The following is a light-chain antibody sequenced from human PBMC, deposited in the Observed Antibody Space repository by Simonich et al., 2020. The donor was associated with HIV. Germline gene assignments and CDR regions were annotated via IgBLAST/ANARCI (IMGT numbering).Light chain of an antibody. CDR2: VDSEGSH. Sequence: QLVLTQSPSASASLGASVRLTCTLSSGHTRYDIAWHQPQPEKGPRFLMWVDSEGSHSKGDGIPDRFSGSSYGAERYLTISSLESEDEADYYCQTWGAGAGANWVFGGGTKLTVL. V-gene: IGLV4-69*01. CDR3: QTWGAGAGANWV. J-gene: IGLJ3*02. CDR1: SGHTRYD.